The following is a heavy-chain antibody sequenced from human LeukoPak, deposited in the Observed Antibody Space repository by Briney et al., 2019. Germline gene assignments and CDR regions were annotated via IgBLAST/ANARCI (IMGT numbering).Heavy chain of an antibody. J-gene: IGHJ4*02. CDR3: ARDYTVTWNYFDY. Sequence: GGSLRLSCAASGFTFSSYSMNWVRQAPGKGLERVSYISSSSSTIYYADSVKGRFTISRDNAKNSLYLQMNSLRAEDTAVYYCARDYTVTWNYFDYWGQGTLVTVSS. CDR2: ISSSSSTI. D-gene: IGHD4-17*01. V-gene: IGHV3-48*04. CDR1: GFTFSSYS.